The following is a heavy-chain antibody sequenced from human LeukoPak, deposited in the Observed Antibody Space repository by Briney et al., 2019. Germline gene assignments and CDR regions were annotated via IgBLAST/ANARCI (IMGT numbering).Heavy chain of an antibody. D-gene: IGHD3-10*01. CDR3: ARLLAYGSGAEAFDY. CDR1: GFSFSSYW. Sequence: GGSLRLSCAASGFSFSSYWMTWIRQAPGKGLEWVANIKEDGTEKYYVDSVKGRFTISRDNARSSLYLQMNSLRAGDTAAYYCARLLAYGSGAEAFDYWGQGTLVTVSS. J-gene: IGHJ4*02. CDR2: IKEDGTEK. V-gene: IGHV3-7*01.